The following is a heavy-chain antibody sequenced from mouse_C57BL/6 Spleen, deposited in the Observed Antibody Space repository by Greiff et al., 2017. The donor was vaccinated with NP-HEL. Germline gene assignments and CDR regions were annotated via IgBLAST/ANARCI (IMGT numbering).Heavy chain of an antibody. V-gene: IGHV1-50*01. CDR1: GYTFTSYW. J-gene: IGHJ3*01. Sequence: VQLQESGAELVKPGASVKLSCKASGYTFTSYWMQLVKQRPGQGLEWIGEIDPSDSYTNYNQKFKGKATLTVDTSSSTAYMQLSSLTSEDSAVYYCARWATVDPFAYWGQGTLVTVSA. CDR2: IDPSDSYT. CDR3: ARWATVDPFAY. D-gene: IGHD1-1*01.